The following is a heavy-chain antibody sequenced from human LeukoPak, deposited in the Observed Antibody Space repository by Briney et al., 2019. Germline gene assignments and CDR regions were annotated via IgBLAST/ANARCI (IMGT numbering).Heavy chain of an antibody. J-gene: IGHJ3*02. Sequence: PSETLSLTCTVSGGSISSGGYYWSWIRQPPGKGLEWIGYIYHSGSTYYNPSLKSRVTISIDRSKNQFSLKLSSVTAADTAVYYCARVGIAAAGKAQIGAFDIWGQGTMVTVSS. V-gene: IGHV4-30-2*01. CDR2: IYHSGST. D-gene: IGHD6-13*01. CDR1: GGSISSGGYY. CDR3: ARVGIAAAGKAQIGAFDI.